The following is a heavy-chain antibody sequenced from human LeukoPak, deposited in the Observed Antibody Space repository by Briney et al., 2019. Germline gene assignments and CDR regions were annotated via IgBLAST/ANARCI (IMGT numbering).Heavy chain of an antibody. CDR3: ARDLYKVAGSSTYYYYYGMDV. V-gene: IGHV6-1*01. D-gene: IGHD6-19*01. CDR1: GDSVSSNSAA. Sequence: SQTLSLTCAISGDSVSSNSAAWNWIRQSPSRGLEWLGRTYYRCKWYNDYAVSVKSRITINPDTSKNQFSLQLNSVTPEDTAVYYCARDLYKVAGSSTYYYYYGMDVWGQGTTVTVSS. CDR2: TYYRCKWYN. J-gene: IGHJ6*02.